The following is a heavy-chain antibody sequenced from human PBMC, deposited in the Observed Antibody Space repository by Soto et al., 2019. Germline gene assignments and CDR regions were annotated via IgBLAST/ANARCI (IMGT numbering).Heavy chain of an antibody. CDR1: GGSFSGYY. V-gene: IGHV4-34*01. CDR2: INHSGST. Sequence: QVQLQQWGAGLLKPSETLSLTCAVYGGSFSGYYWSWIRQPPGKGLEWIGEINHSGSTNYNPSLRRRVTISVDTSKNQFSLQRSSVTAADTAVYYCARGGSAAAGRSGAFDIWGQGTMVTVSS. CDR3: ARGGSAAAGRSGAFDI. J-gene: IGHJ3*02. D-gene: IGHD6-13*01.